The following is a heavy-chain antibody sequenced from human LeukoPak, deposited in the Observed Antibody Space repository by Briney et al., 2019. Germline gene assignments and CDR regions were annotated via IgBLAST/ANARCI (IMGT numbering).Heavy chain of an antibody. CDR3: ARLPGIAESGKAVDY. V-gene: IGHV4-59*01. D-gene: IGHD6-19*01. CDR1: GGSISGYY. Sequence: SETMSLTCIVSGGSISGYYWSWIRQPPGKGLEWIGYMYYSGTTNYNPSLKSRVTISVDTSNNQFSLNLSSVPAADTAVYYCARLPGIAESGKAVDYWGQGTLVTVSS. J-gene: IGHJ4*02. CDR2: MYYSGTT.